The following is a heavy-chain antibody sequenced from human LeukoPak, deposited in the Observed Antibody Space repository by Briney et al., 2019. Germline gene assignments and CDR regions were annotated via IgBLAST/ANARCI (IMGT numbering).Heavy chain of an antibody. Sequence: ASVKVSCKASGYTFTSYGISCVRQAPGQGLEWMGWISAYNGNTNYAQKHQGRVTMTTDTSTSTAYMELRSLRSDDTAVYYCARGCSSTSCYYGMDVWGQGTTVTVSS. CDR1: GYTFTSYG. D-gene: IGHD2-2*01. CDR2: ISAYNGNT. CDR3: ARGCSSTSCYYGMDV. V-gene: IGHV1-18*01. J-gene: IGHJ6*02.